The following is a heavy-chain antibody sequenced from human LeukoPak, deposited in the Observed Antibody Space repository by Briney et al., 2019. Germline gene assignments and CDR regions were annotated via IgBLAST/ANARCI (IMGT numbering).Heavy chain of an antibody. CDR3: AGDQGYCGGDCYSTFDY. D-gene: IGHD2-21*02. Sequence: GASVKVSCKVSGYTLTQLSMHWVRQAPGKGLEWMGGIIPIFGTANYAQKFQGRVTITADESTSTAYMELSSLRSEDTAVYYCAGDQGYCGGDCYSTFDYWGQGSLVTVSS. CDR1: GYTLTQLS. V-gene: IGHV1-69*13. J-gene: IGHJ4*02. CDR2: IIPIFGTA.